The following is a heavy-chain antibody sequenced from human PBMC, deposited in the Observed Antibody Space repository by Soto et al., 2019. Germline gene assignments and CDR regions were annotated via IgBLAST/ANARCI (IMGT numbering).Heavy chain of an antibody. CDR1: GYTFTSYG. CDR2: ISAYNGNT. Sequence: ASVKVSCKASGYTFTSYGISWVRQAPGQGLEWMGWISAYNGNTNYAQKLQGRVTMTTDTSTSTAYMELRSLRSDDTAVYYCARITIFGVVSLGGYFDYWGQGTLVTVSS. J-gene: IGHJ4*02. D-gene: IGHD3-3*01. V-gene: IGHV1-18*01. CDR3: ARITIFGVVSLGGYFDY.